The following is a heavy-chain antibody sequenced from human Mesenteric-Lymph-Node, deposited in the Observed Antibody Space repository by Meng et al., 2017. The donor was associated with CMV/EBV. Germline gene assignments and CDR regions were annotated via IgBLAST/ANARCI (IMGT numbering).Heavy chain of an antibody. Sequence: TFSDYGMHWVRRAPGKGLEWVAGIWYDGSHKNYVDSVEGRFIISRDNSKNTVYLQMKSLRAEDAAVYYCVTADFWSPYYTGFGGAGGYWGQGALVTVSS. CDR3: VTADFWSPYYTGFGGAGGY. CDR1: TFSDYG. V-gene: IGHV3-33*01. J-gene: IGHJ4*02. D-gene: IGHD3-3*01. CDR2: IWYDGSHK.